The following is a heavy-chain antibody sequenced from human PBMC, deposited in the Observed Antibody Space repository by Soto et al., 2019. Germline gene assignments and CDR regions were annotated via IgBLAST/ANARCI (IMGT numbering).Heavy chain of an antibody. J-gene: IGHJ4*02. Sequence: EVQLVESGGGLVKPGGSLRLSCAASGFTFSSYSMNWVRQAPGKGLEWVSSISSSSSYIYYADSVKGRFTISRDNAKNLLYLQMNSLRAEDTAVYYCARESTVTTGFYWGQGTLVTVSS. V-gene: IGHV3-21*01. CDR3: ARESTVTTGFY. CDR1: GFTFSSYS. CDR2: ISSSSSYI. D-gene: IGHD4-17*01.